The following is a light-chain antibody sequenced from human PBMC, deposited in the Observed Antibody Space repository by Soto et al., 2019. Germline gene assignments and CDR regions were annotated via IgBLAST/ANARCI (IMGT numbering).Light chain of an antibody. CDR1: SSNIGAGYD. J-gene: IGLJ2*01. V-gene: IGLV1-40*01. CDR2: GNS. CDR3: QSYDSSLSAVV. Sequence: QSVLTQPPSVSGAPGQRVTISCTGSSSNIGAGYDVHWYQQLPGTAPKLLIYGNSNRPSGVPDRFSGSKSCTSASLAITGVQAEDEADDYCQSYDSSLSAVVFGGGTKLTVL.